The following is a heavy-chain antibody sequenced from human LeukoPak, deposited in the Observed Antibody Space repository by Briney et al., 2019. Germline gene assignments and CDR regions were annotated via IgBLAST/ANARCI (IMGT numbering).Heavy chain of an antibody. J-gene: IGHJ4*02. CDR3: ARVRAFDY. V-gene: IGHV3-48*03. CDR1: GFTFSSFQ. D-gene: IGHD3-10*01. Sequence: GGSLRLSCAASGFTFSSFQMNWVRQAPGKGLEWVSYIRSSGSTIYYADSVKGRFTIPRDNAKNSLYLQMNSLRAEDTAVYYCARVRAFDYWGQGTLVTVSS. CDR2: IRSSGSTI.